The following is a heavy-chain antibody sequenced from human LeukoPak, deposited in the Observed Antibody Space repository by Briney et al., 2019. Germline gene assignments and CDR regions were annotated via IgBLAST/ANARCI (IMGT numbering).Heavy chain of an antibody. CDR2: IYTNGST. V-gene: IGHV4-4*07. CDR1: GGSISSYY. CDR3: ARMREYYYDSSGYYDY. Sequence: SETLSLTSTVSGGSISSYYWSWIQQPAGKRLEWIGRIYTNGSTNYNPSLKSRVTISVDTSKNQFSLKLSSVNAADTAVYYCARMREYYYDSSGYYDYWGQGTLVTVSS. J-gene: IGHJ4*02. D-gene: IGHD3-22*01.